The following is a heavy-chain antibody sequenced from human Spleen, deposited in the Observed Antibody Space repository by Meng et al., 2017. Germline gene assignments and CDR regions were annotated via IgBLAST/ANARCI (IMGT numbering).Heavy chain of an antibody. D-gene: IGHD5-12*01. CDR2: IHDSGRS. V-gene: IGHV4-4*09. Sequence: QVRLQESGPGLVKPSETLSLTCTVSGVSISGFYWSWIRQPPGGGLEWIGYIHDSGRSNSNPSLKSRVTISADTSKKQFSLELRSGTAADTAVYYCARGNVATFLGYWGQGTLVTVSS. CDR1: GVSISGFY. J-gene: IGHJ4*02. CDR3: ARGNVATFLGY.